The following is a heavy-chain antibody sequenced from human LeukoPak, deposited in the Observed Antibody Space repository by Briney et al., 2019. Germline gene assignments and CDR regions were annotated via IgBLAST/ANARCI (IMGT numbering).Heavy chain of an antibody. CDR3: ARDRGWRQFDY. J-gene: IGHJ4*02. Sequence: GRSLRLSCEGSGFSVSTSWMDWVRQAPGKGLQWVANIKPDGSDKYYADSVRGRFTISRDNAKNSLYLEMNSLTADDTAVYYCARDRGWRQFDYGGQGTLVTVSS. D-gene: IGHD5-24*01. CDR2: IKPDGSDK. V-gene: IGHV3-7*04. CDR1: GFSVSTSW.